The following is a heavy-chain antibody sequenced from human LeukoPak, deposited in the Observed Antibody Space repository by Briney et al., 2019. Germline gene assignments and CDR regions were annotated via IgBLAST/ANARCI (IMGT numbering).Heavy chain of an antibody. CDR3: ARGPQVGGKTEDAFDI. V-gene: IGHV4-39*07. J-gene: IGHJ3*02. CDR1: GGSISSSSYY. CDR2: IYYSGST. D-gene: IGHD1-26*01. Sequence: SETLSLTCTVSGGSISSSSYYWGWIRQPPGTGLEWIGSIYYSGSTYYNPSLKSRVTISVDTSKNQFSLKLSSVTAADTAVYYCARGPQVGGKTEDAFDIWGQGTMVTVSS.